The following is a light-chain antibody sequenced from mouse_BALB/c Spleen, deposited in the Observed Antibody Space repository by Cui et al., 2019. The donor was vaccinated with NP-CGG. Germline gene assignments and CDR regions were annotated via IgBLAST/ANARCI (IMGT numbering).Light chain of an antibody. CDR1: TGAVTTNTY. CDR3: ALWYSNHWV. J-gene: IGLJ1*01. V-gene: IGLV1*01. Sequence: QAVVPQESGLTTSPGETVTLTCRSSTGAVTTNTYANWVQEKPDHLFTGLIGGTNNRAPGVPARFSGSLIGDKAALTITGAQTEDEAIYFCALWYSNHWVFGGGTKLTVL. CDR2: GTN.